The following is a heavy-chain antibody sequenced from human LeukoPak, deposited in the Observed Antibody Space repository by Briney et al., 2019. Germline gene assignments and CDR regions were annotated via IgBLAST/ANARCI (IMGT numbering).Heavy chain of an antibody. Sequence: GGSLRLSCAASGFTFSRYWMSWARQAPGKRREWVANIKQDGSEKYYVDSVKGRFTISRDNAKNSLYLQMNSLRAEDTAVYYCARDSRWFYYWGQGTLVTVSS. V-gene: IGHV3-7*01. CDR2: IKQDGSEK. CDR3: ARDSRWFYY. D-gene: IGHD6-13*01. CDR1: GFTFSRYW. J-gene: IGHJ4*02.